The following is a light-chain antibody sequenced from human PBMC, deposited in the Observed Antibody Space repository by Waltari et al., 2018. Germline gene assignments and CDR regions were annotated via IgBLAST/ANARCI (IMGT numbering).Light chain of an antibody. Sequence: EIVLTQSPGTLSLSPGERATLSCRASQIISNNYLAWYQAKPGQAPMLLIYGISHRATGIPDRFSGGGSGTDFTLTISRLEPEDFAVYYCQQFGGSPKYTFGQGTKLEIK. CDR3: QQFGGSPKYT. CDR2: GIS. V-gene: IGKV3-20*01. CDR1: QIISNNY. J-gene: IGKJ2*01.